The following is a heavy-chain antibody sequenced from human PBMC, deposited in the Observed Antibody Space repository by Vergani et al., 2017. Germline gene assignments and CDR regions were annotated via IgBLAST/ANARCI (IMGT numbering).Heavy chain of an antibody. CDR2: IYYSGST. CDR1: GGSISSSSYY. CDR3: ARQTYYYDSSNVDY. D-gene: IGHD3-22*01. Sequence: QLQLQESGPGLVKPSETLSLTCTVSGGSISSSSYYWGWIRQPPGKGLEWIGSIYYSGSTYYNPSLKSRVTISVDTSKNQFSLKLSSVTAADTAVYYCARQTYYYDSSNVDYWGQGTLVTVSS. J-gene: IGHJ4*02. V-gene: IGHV4-39*01.